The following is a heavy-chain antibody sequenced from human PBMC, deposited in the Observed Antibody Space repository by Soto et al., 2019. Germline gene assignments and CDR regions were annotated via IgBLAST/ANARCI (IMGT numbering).Heavy chain of an antibody. J-gene: IGHJ4*02. CDR1: GGSISSYY. D-gene: IGHD2-15*01. CDR3: AKYRRTDAEGYTFDY. CDR2: IYYTGNT. V-gene: IGHV4-59*01. Sequence: SETLSLTCTVSGGSISSYYRSWIRQPPGKGLQWIGYIYYTGNTNYNPSLKGRVTMSVDTSKNQFSLQVSSVTAADTAVYFCAKYRRTDAEGYTFDYWGQGALVTVSS.